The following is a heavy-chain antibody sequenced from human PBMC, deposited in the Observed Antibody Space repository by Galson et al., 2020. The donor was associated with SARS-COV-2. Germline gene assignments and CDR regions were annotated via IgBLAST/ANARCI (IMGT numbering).Heavy chain of an antibody. CDR3: ARLEYDTSGYFIDC. D-gene: IGHD3-22*01. CDR1: GYTFTGYF. Sequence: ASVKVSCKASGYTFTGYFMHWVRQAPGQGLEWMGRISPYSGGTDYAQKFQGRITMTRDTSNSTVYMEMSKLRPDDTAVYFCARLEYDTSGYFIDCWGQGTLVTVS. V-gene: IGHV1-2*06. J-gene: IGHJ4*02. CDR2: ISPYSGGT.